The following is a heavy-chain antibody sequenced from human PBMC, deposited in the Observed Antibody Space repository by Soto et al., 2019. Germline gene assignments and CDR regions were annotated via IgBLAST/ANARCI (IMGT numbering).Heavy chain of an antibody. Sequence: EVQLVESGGGLVKPGGSLRLSCAASGFTFSSYSMNWVRQAPGKGLEWVSSISSGSDYIFYADSVKGRFTISRDNAKNSPVVQMNSLTAEDTAVYYCARSPVGDAFNVWGQGTVVTVSS. J-gene: IGHJ3*01. CDR2: ISSGSDYI. CDR3: ARSPVGDAFNV. CDR1: GFTFSSYS. V-gene: IGHV3-21*01.